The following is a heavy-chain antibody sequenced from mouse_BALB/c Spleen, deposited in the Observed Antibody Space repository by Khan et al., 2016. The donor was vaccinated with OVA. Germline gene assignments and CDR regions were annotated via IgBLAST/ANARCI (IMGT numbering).Heavy chain of an antibody. CDR1: GFPLSRYN. J-gene: IGHJ4*01. D-gene: IGHD2-14*01. V-gene: IGHV2-6-4*01. CDR2: LWGGGGI. CDR3: ARAYYRYDGYYAMDY. Sequence: VQLVEPGPGLVAPSQSLSIPCTVSGFPLSRYNIHWVRQPPGKGLEWLGMLWGGGGIDYTPTLKSRLSISKDNSKSQAFLKMNSLQTDCTAMYYGARAYYRYDGYYAMDYWGQGTSVTVSS.